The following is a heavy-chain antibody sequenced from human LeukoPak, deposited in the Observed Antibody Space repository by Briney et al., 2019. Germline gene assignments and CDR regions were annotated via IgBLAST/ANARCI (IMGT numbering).Heavy chain of an antibody. CDR3: ARGVYDYVWGSYRYIPAGFDY. J-gene: IGHJ4*02. Sequence: PGGSLRLSCAASGFTFSSYAMSWVRQAPGKGLEWVSSISSSCSYIYYADSVKGRFTISRDNAKNSLYLQMNSLRAEDTAVYYCARGVYDYVWGSYRYIPAGFDYWGQGTLVTVSS. CDR2: ISSSCSYI. CDR1: GFTFSSYA. D-gene: IGHD3-16*02. V-gene: IGHV3-21*01.